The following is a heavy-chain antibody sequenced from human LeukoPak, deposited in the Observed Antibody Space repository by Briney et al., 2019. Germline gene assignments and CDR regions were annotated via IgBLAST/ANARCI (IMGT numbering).Heavy chain of an antibody. CDR3: AYSFISYFDY. J-gene: IGHJ4*02. Sequence: SETLSLTCSVSGVSIRSSLYNWGWIRQPPGKGLEWIGYIYYSGSTNYNPSLKSRVTISVDTSKNQFSLKLSSVTAADTAVYYCAYSFISYFDYWGQGTLVTVSS. CDR2: IYYSGST. CDR1: GVSIRSSLYN. V-gene: IGHV4-61*05. D-gene: IGHD2-15*01.